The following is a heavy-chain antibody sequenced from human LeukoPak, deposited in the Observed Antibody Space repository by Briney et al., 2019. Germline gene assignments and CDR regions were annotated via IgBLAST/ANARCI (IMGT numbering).Heavy chain of an antibody. Sequence: PGGSLRLSCAASGFTFSRYWMSWVRQAPGKGLEWVANIKQDGSEEYYVDSVKGRFTISRDNAKNSLYLQMNSLRAEDTAVYYCARDWDAAAYWGQGTLVTVSS. J-gene: IGHJ4*02. CDR3: ARDWDAAAY. CDR2: IKQDGSEE. V-gene: IGHV3-7*01. D-gene: IGHD6-13*01. CDR1: GFTFSRYW.